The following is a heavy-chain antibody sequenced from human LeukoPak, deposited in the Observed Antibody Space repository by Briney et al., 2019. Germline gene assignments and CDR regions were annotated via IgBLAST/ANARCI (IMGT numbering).Heavy chain of an antibody. CDR3: ARDVEMAAVDY. D-gene: IGHD5-24*01. Sequence: ASVKVSCKASGGTFSSYAISWVRQAPGQGLEWMGRIIPILGIANYAQKFQGRVTITADKSTSTAYMELSSLRSEDTAVYYCARDVEMAAVDYWGQGTLVTVPS. CDR2: IIPILGIA. J-gene: IGHJ4*02. V-gene: IGHV1-69*04. CDR1: GGTFSSYA.